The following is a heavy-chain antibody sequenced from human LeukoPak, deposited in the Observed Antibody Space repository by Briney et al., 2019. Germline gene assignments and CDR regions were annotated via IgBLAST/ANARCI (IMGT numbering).Heavy chain of an antibody. D-gene: IGHD6-6*01. CDR2: IIPIFGTA. CDR1: GGTFSSYA. Sequence: ASVKVSCKASGGTFSSYAISWVRQAPGQGLGWMGGIIPIFGTANYAQKFQGRVTITADESTSTAYMELSSLRSEDTAVYYCACRLAARPGGDALDIWGQGTMVTVSS. CDR3: ACRLAARPGGDALDI. J-gene: IGHJ3*02. V-gene: IGHV1-69*13.